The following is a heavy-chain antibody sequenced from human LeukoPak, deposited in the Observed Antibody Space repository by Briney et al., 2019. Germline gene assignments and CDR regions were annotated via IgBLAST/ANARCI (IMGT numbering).Heavy chain of an antibody. D-gene: IGHD6-13*01. V-gene: IGHV3-73*01. CDR2: IRSKAHSYAT. Sequence: GGSLRLSCAASGFTFSGSAMHWVRQASGKGLEWVGRIRSKAHSYATAYAASVKGRFTISRDDSKNTAYLQMNSLKTEDTAVYYCAAKAYSSSWYPSYYYYYMDVWGKGTTVTVSS. J-gene: IGHJ6*03. CDR3: AAKAYSSSWYPSYYYYYMDV. CDR1: GFTFSGSA.